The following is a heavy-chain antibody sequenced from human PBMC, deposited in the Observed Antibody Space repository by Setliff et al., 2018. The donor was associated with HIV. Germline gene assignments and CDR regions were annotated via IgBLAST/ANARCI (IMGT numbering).Heavy chain of an antibody. J-gene: IGHJ3*01. V-gene: IGHV3-30*02. CDR2: VRHDGDVQ. CDR3: ARGPLLGDAYDL. CDR1: GFTISSYH. Sequence: GSLRLSCAASGFTISSYHIHWVRQAPGKGLEWVAFVRHDGDVQIYADSVKGRFTASRDNPKNTVSLQLNSLRAEDTAVYYCARGPLLGDAYDLWGQGTMVTVSS.